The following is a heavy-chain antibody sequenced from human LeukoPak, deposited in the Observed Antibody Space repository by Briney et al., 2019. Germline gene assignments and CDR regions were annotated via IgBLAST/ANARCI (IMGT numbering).Heavy chain of an antibody. D-gene: IGHD3-10*01. CDR1: GGSISSSSYY. CDR3: ARRRYYYGSGSFPLDY. V-gene: IGHV4-39*01. CDR2: IYYSGST. J-gene: IGHJ4*02. Sequence: SETLSLTCTVSGGSISSSSYYWGWIRQPPGKGLEWIGSIYYSGSTYYNPSLKSRVTISVDTSKNQFSLKLSSVTAADTAVYYCARRRYYYGSGSFPLDYWGQGTLVTVSS.